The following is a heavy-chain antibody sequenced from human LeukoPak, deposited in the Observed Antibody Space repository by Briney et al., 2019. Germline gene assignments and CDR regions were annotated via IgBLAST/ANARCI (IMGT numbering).Heavy chain of an antibody. CDR3: AREPHVNFWSGYTYGMDV. CDR1: GGTFSSYA. CDR2: IIPILGIA. J-gene: IGHJ6*02. Sequence: SVKVSCKASGGTFSSYAISWVRQAPGQGLEWMGRIIPILGIANYAQKFQGRVTITADKSTSTAYMELSSLRSEDTAVYYCAREPHVNFWSGYTYGMDVWGQGTTVTVSS. D-gene: IGHD3-3*01. V-gene: IGHV1-69*04.